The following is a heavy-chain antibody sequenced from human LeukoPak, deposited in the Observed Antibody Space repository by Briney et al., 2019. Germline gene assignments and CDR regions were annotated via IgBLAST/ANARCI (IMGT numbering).Heavy chain of an antibody. D-gene: IGHD3-22*01. Sequence: GGSLRLSCAASGFTFSSYAMSWVRQAPGKGLEWVSAISGSGGSTYHADSVKGRFTISRDNSKNTLYLQMNSLRSEDTAVYYCARDGRSYYDSSGYYEGWGQGTLVTVSS. CDR3: ARDGRSYYDSSGYYEG. V-gene: IGHV3-23*01. CDR1: GFTFSSYA. CDR2: ISGSGGST. J-gene: IGHJ4*02.